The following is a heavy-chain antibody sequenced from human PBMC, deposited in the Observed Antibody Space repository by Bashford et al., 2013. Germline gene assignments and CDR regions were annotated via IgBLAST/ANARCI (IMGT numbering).Heavy chain of an antibody. Sequence: GGPLRLSCAASGFTFSSYAMSWVRQAPGKGLEWVSAISGSGGSTYYADSVKGRFTISRDNSKNTLYLQMNSLRAEDTAVYYCAKDAASGYSYGLGSWHRGYWGQGTLVTVSS. D-gene: IGHD5-18*01. CDR1: GFTFSSYA. J-gene: IGHJ4*02. CDR2: ISGSGGST. CDR3: AKDAASGYSYGLGSWHRGY. V-gene: IGHV3-23*01.